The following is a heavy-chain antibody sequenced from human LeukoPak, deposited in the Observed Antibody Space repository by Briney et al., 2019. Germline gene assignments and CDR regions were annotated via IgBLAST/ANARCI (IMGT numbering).Heavy chain of an antibody. CDR3: ARDTEYCSGGSCYGGWFDP. D-gene: IGHD2-15*01. CDR1: GGSISSSSYY. V-gene: IGHV4-39*07. Sequence: SETLSLTCTVSGGSISSSSYYWGWIRQPPGKGLEWIGSIYYSGSTYYNPSLKSRVTISVDTSKNQFSLKLSSVTAADTAVYYCARDTEYCSGGSCYGGWFDPWGQGTLVTVFS. CDR2: IYYSGST. J-gene: IGHJ5*02.